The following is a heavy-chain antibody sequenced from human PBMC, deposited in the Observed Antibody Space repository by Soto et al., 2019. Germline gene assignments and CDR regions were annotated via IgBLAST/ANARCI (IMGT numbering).Heavy chain of an antibody. CDR3: AREGSYSAYNFAHGIQLWSFDF. CDR2: IFSSGST. D-gene: IGHD5-12*01. V-gene: IGHV4-4*07. J-gene: IGHJ4*02. Sequence: SETLSLSCTVPGGSINTFYWSWVRQPAGKGLEWIGRIFSSGSTSFNPALERRVAMSVATSKYHFSLNLSSVPAADMAVYYCAREGSYSAYNFAHGIQLWSFDFWGQGALATVSS. CDR1: GGSINTFY.